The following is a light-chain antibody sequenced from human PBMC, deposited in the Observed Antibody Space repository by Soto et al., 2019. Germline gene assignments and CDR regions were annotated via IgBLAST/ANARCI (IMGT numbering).Light chain of an antibody. Sequence: EIVLTQSPGTLSLSPGKRATLSCRASQSVSSSSLAWYQQKPGQAPRLLIYGVSSRATGIPDRFSGSGSGTDFTLTISRLEPEDFAIYFCQYDGSSPGTFGQGTKVEIK. J-gene: IGKJ1*01. CDR3: QYDGSSPGT. V-gene: IGKV3-20*01. CDR1: QSVSSSS. CDR2: GVS.